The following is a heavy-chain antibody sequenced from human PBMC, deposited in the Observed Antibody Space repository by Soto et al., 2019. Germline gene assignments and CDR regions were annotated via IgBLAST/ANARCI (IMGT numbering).Heavy chain of an antibody. D-gene: IGHD5-12*01. CDR2: IIPVFGTT. CDR1: RNTFRSNA. CDR3: ASGCSARTCYTRCLKP. J-gene: IGHJ4*02. V-gene: IGHV1-69*01. Sequence: QGLLLQSGAEVKKPGSSVKVSCKASRNTFRSNAFTWVRQAPGQGLEWMGGIIPVFGTTNYARKFQGRVTISEDESTSTVFLELRSLTSEDSAVYYCASGCSARTCYTRCLKPWGQGTLVTVSS.